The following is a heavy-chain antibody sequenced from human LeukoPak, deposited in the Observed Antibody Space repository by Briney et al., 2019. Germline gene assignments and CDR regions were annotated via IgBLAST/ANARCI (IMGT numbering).Heavy chain of an antibody. J-gene: IGHJ5*02. CDR3: AADRGVNWFDP. Sequence: GASVKVSCKATGFTFTSSAMQWVRQARGQRLEWIGWIVVGSGNTNYAQKFQERVTITRDMSTSTAYMELSSLRSEDTAVYYCAADRGVNWFDPWGQGTLVTVSS. D-gene: IGHD3-10*01. CDR1: GFTFTSSA. CDR2: IVVGSGNT. V-gene: IGHV1-58*02.